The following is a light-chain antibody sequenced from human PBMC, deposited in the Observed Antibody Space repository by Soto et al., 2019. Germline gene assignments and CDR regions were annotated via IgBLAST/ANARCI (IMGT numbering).Light chain of an antibody. V-gene: IGKV1-13*02. CDR1: QGISSA. CDR3: QQFNSYPLT. CDR2: DAS. J-gene: IGKJ3*01. Sequence: AIQLTQSPSSLSASVGDRVTITCRASQGISSALAWYQQKPGKAPKLLIYDASSLESGVPSRFGGSGSGTDFTLTISSLQPEDFATYYCQQFNSYPLTFGPGTKVDIK.